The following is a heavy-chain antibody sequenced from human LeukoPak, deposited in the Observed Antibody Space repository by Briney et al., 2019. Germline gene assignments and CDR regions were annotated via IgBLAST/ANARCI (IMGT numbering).Heavy chain of an antibody. Sequence: GESPKISCKGSGYSFTSYWISWVRQMPGKGLEWMGRIDPSDSYTNYSPSFQGHVTISADKSISTAYLQWSSLKASDTAMYYCARHERPGHYGSGSYYGYWGQGTLVTVSS. D-gene: IGHD3-10*01. V-gene: IGHV5-10-1*01. CDR3: ARHERPGHYGSGSYYGY. J-gene: IGHJ4*02. CDR2: IDPSDSYT. CDR1: GYSFTSYW.